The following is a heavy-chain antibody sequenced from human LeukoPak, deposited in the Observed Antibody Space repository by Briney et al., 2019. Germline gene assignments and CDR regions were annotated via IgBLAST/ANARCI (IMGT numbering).Heavy chain of an antibody. V-gene: IGHV3-30-3*01. CDR3: AREGGGSMYYFDY. J-gene: IGHJ4*02. CDR2: ISYDGSNK. CDR1: GFTFSSYA. D-gene: IGHD1-26*01. Sequence: GGSLRLSCAASGFTFSSYAMHWVRQAPGKGLEWVAVISYDGSNKYYADSVKGRFTISRDNSKNTLYLQINSLRAEDTAVYYCAREGGGSMYYFDYWGQGTLVTVSS.